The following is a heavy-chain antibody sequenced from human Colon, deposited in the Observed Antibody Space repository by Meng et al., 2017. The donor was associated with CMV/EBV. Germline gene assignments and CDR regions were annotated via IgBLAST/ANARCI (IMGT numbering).Heavy chain of an antibody. V-gene: IGHV3-30*02. Sequence: GESLKISCAASGFTLDYDGMHWVRQAPGKGLEWGTFIRFDGSNIHCADSVKGRFTISRDNAKNSLYLQMNSLRVEDTALYYCRTGHYDRAWGHGTLVTVSS. CDR3: RTGHYDRA. CDR1: GFTLDYDG. D-gene: IGHD3-16*01. J-gene: IGHJ5*01. CDR2: IRFDGSNI.